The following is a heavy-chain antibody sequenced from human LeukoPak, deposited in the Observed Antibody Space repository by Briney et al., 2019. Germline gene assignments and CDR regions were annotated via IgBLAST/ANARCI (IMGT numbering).Heavy chain of an antibody. CDR1: GYSFTSYW. CDR2: IYPGDSDT. V-gene: IGHV5-51*01. Sequence: GESLKISCKASGYSFTSYWIGWVRQMPGKGLEWMGIIYPGDSDTTYSPSLQGQVTISADKSLSTAYLQWSSLKASDTAIYYCARRSLSSLSYFFDYWGQGTLVTVSS. CDR3: ARRSLSSLSYFFDY. D-gene: IGHD6-6*01. J-gene: IGHJ4*02.